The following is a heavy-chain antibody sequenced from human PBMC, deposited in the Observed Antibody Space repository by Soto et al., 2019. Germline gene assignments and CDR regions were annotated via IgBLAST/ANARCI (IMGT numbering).Heavy chain of an antibody. D-gene: IGHD3-9*01. CDR3: ARDRSDYDILTGLDY. J-gene: IGHJ4*02. CDR2: ISYDGSNK. Sequence: GGSLRLSCAASGFTFSSYAMHWVRHAPGKGLEWVAVISYDGSNKYYADSVKGRFTISRDNSKNTLYLQMNSLRAEDTAVYYCARDRSDYDILTGLDYWGQGTLVTVSS. CDR1: GFTFSSYA. V-gene: IGHV3-30-3*01.